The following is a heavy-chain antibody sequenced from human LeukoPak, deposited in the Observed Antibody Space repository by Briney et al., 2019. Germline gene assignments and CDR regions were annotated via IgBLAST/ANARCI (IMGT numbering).Heavy chain of an antibody. V-gene: IGHV4-38-2*02. CDR2: IYHSGST. CDR1: GYSISSGYY. Sequence: PSETLSLTCTVSGYSISSGYYWGWIRQPPGKGLEWIGSIYHSGSTNYNPSLKSRVTISVDTSKNQFSLKLSSVTAADTAVYYCARESTSYSGYIDWGQGTLVTVSS. J-gene: IGHJ1*01. D-gene: IGHD5-12*01. CDR3: ARESTSYSGYID.